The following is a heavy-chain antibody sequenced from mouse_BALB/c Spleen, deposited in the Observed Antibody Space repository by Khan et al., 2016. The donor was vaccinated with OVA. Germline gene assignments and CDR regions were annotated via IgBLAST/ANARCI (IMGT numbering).Heavy chain of an antibody. D-gene: IGHD2-4*01. CDR1: GFSLTYYG. V-gene: IGHV2-4*02. Sequence: QVQLKQSGPGLVQPSQSLSITCTVSGFSLTYYGVHWVRQPPGKGLEWLGVIWRGGSTDYDAAFISRLSINKDNSKSQVFFKMNSLQADDTAIYYCARFYDDEGYFDVWGAGTTVTVSS. CDR3: ARFYDDEGYFDV. J-gene: IGHJ1*01. CDR2: IWRGGST.